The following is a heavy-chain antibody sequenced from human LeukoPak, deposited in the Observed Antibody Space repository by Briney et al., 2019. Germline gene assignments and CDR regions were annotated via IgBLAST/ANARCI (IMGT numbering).Heavy chain of an antibody. D-gene: IGHD6-19*01. J-gene: IGHJ1*01. CDR2: IIPILGIA. Sequence: SVKVSCKASGYTFTSYDINWVRQAPGQGLEWMGRIIPILGIANYAQKFQGRVTITADKSTSTAYMELSSLRSEDTAVYYCARDLLAVAGTIQHWGQGTLVTVSS. V-gene: IGHV1-69*04. CDR1: GYTFTSYD. CDR3: ARDLLAVAGTIQH.